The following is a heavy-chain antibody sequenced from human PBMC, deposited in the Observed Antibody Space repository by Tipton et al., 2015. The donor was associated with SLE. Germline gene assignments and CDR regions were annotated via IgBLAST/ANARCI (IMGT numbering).Heavy chain of an antibody. Sequence: TLSLTCTVSNGSISSSNYYWGWIRQPPGKGLEWIGSIFYSGSTNYNPSLKSRVTMSVDTSKNQFSLKLSSVTAADTAVYYCAREYQTFDAFDIWGQGTMVTVSS. CDR2: IFYSGST. CDR3: AREYQTFDAFDI. V-gene: IGHV4-39*07. CDR1: NGSISSSNYY. J-gene: IGHJ3*02.